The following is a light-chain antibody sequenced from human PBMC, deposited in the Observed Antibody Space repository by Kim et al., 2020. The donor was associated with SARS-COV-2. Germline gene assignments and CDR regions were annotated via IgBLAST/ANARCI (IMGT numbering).Light chain of an antibody. J-gene: IGLJ3*02. CDR2: EDN. V-gene: IGLV6-57*01. CDR1: SGSIASHY. CDR3: QYQDGSNWV. Sequence: NFMLTQPHSVSESPGKTVTISCTRSSGSIASHYVQWYQQRPGSLPTTVIYEDNRRPSGVPDRFSGSIDSSSNSASLTISGLQTEDEADYYCQYQDGSNWVFGGGTKLTVL.